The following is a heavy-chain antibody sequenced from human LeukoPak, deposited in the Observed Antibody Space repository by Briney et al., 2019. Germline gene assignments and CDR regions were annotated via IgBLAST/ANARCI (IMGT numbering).Heavy chain of an antibody. CDR2: IYYSGST. Sequence: SETLSLTCTVSGGSIDSSSYCWGWIGQPPGKGLELIGSIYYSGSTYYNPSLKSRVTISVDTSKNQFSLKLSSVTAADTAVYYCSSSDYVYYFDYWGQGTLVTVSS. J-gene: IGHJ4*02. CDR1: GGSIDSSSYC. V-gene: IGHV4-39*01. D-gene: IGHD4/OR15-4a*01. CDR3: SSSDYVYYFDY.